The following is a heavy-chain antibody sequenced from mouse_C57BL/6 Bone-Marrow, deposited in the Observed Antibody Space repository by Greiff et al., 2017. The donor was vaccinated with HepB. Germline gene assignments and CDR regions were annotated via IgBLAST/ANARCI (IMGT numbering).Heavy chain of an antibody. Sequence: QVQLKQSGAELVRPGASVKLSCKASGYTFTDYYINWVKQRPGQGLEWIARIYPGSGNTYYNEKFKGKATLTAEKSSSTAYMQLSSLTSEDSAVYFCARGPAAQATYAMDYWGQGTSVTVSS. CDR3: ARGPAAQATYAMDY. V-gene: IGHV1-76*01. D-gene: IGHD3-2*02. J-gene: IGHJ4*01. CDR2: IYPGSGNT. CDR1: GYTFTDYY.